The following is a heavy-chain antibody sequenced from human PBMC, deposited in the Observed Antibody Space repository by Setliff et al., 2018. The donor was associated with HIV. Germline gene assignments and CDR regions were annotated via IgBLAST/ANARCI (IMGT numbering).Heavy chain of an antibody. CDR1: GGSISSTIYH. J-gene: IGHJ6*02. D-gene: IGHD4-4*01. CDR3: ATHASTVQDAMDV. V-gene: IGHV4-39*01. Sequence: SETLSLTCTVSGGSISSTIYHWVWIRQPPGKGLEWIGNIHPSGITYYKPSLKSRLTISLDTSKNQFSLKLSPVTAADTAVYYCATHASTVQDAMDVWGQGTTVTVSS. CDR2: IHPSGIT.